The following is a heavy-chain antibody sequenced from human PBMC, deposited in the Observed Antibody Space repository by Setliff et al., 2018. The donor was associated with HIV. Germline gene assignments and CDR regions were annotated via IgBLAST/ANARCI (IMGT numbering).Heavy chain of an antibody. Sequence: SETLSLTCTVSGGSISSGVFYWTWIRQLPGRGLEWIGYIHYSGNTYYKPSLKSPLSMSVDTSKNQFSLNLTSVTAADTAVYYCARASAERSSVRGLAIAFDIWGQGTMVTVSS. CDR2: IHYSGNT. V-gene: IGHV4-31*01. CDR1: GGSISSGVFY. J-gene: IGHJ3*02. D-gene: IGHD3-10*01. CDR3: ARASAERSSVRGLAIAFDI.